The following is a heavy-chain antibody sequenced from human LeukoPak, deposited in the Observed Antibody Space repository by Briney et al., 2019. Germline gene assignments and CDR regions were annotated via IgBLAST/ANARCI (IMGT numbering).Heavy chain of an antibody. CDR2: INHSGST. CDR1: GGSFSGYY. CDR3: ARRPGGFRSSTSLHKSNWFDP. J-gene: IGHJ5*02. V-gene: IGHV4-34*01. D-gene: IGHD2-2*01. Sequence: SETLSLTCAVYGGSFSGYYWGWIRQPPGKGLEWIGEINHSGSTNYNPSLKSRVTTSVDTSKNQFSLQLSSVTAADTAVYYCARRPGGFRSSTSLHKSNWFDPWGQGTLVTVSS.